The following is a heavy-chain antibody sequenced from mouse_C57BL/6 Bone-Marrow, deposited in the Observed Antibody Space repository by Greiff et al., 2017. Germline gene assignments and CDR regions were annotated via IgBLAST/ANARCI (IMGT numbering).Heavy chain of an antibody. D-gene: IGHD2-3*01. CDR3: ARHEWLLWYFDV. V-gene: IGHV5-6*01. J-gene: IGHJ1*03. CDR1: GFTFSSYG. Sequence: DVQLVESGGDLVKPGGSLPLSCAASGFTFSSYGMSWVRQTPDKRLEWVATISSGGSYTYYPDSVKGRFTISRDNAKNTLYLQMSSLKSEDTAMYYCARHEWLLWYFDVWGTGTTVTVSS. CDR2: ISSGGSYT.